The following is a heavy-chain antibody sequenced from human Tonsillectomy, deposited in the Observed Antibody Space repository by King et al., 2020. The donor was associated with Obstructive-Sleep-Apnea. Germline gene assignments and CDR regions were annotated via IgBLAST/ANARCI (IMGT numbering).Heavy chain of an antibody. Sequence: QLQESGPGLVKPSQTLSLTCTVSGGSISSGAYYWSWLRQHPGKGLEGIGYISYSGSTYYNPSLKSRVTISVDPSKNQFSLKLCSVTAADTAVYYFARDNGSGSYFPFDHWGQGTLVTVSS. CDR3: ARDNGSGSYFPFDH. J-gene: IGHJ4*02. D-gene: IGHD3-10*01. V-gene: IGHV4-31*03. CDR1: GGSISSGAYY. CDR2: ISYSGST.